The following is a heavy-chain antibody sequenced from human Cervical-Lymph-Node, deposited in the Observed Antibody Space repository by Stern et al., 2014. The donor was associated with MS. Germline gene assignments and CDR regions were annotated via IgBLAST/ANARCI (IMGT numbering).Heavy chain of an antibody. D-gene: IGHD1-14*01. J-gene: IGHJ5*02. CDR1: GFSLSNTRVG. CDR2: IFTTDEN. Sequence: QVTLKESGPVLVKPTETLTLTCTVSGFSLSNTRVGVSWIRQPPGKALEWRAHIFTTDENSYSTSLNSRLTISKDTSKSQVVLTMTNMDPVDTATYYCARTRTTPSSFDPWGQGTLVTVSS. V-gene: IGHV2-26*01. CDR3: ARTRTTPSSFDP.